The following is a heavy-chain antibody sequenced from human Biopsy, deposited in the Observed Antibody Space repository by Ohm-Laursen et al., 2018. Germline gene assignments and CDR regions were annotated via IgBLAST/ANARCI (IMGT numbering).Heavy chain of an antibody. J-gene: IGHJ6*02. Sequence: GTLSLTCEVYGKTFSDYYWSWIRQTPGKGLEWIGEINHSGRTNYNPSLKSRVTISVDTSKNQFSLKVRSVTAADTAVYYCVRGVDYYDPYHYYALDVWGQGTLVTVSS. CDR2: INHSGRT. CDR1: GKTFSDYY. CDR3: VRGVDYYDPYHYYALDV. D-gene: IGHD3-22*01. V-gene: IGHV4-34*01.